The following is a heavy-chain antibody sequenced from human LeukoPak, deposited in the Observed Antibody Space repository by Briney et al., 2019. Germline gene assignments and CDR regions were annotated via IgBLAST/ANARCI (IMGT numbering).Heavy chain of an antibody. CDR3: AKDRVWNSLDS. CDR2: INKDGSDT. Sequence: GGSLRLSCAASGFTFSSYSMNWVRQAPGKGLVWVARINKDGSDTTYADSVKGRFTISRDNAKNTLYLQMNSLKNDDTAVYYCAKDRVWNSLDSWGQGTLVTVSS. CDR1: GFTFSSYS. V-gene: IGHV3-74*01. J-gene: IGHJ4*02. D-gene: IGHD1-7*01.